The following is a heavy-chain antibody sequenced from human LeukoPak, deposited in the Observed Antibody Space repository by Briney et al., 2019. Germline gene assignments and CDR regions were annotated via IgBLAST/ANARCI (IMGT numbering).Heavy chain of an antibody. D-gene: IGHD3-22*01. J-gene: IGHJ4*02. Sequence: PGGSLRLSCAASGFTFSSYWMSWVRQAPGKGLEWVAHIKQDGSEKHYVDSVKGRFTISRDNAKNSLYLQMNSLRAEDTAVYYCARTQSSGYHPYWGQGTLVTVSS. CDR2: IKQDGSEK. V-gene: IGHV3-7*01. CDR1: GFTFSSYW. CDR3: ARTQSSGYHPY.